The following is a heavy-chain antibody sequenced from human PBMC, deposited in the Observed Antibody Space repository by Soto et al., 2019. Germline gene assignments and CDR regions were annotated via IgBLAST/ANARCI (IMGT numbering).Heavy chain of an antibody. V-gene: IGHV3-23*01. CDR1: GFTFSSYA. CDR2: ISVSGGST. CDR3: AKEGSSGWAYYYYGMDV. J-gene: IGHJ6*02. Sequence: VGALRLSCSASGFTFSSYAMSLVLQAPGKGLEWVSAISVSGGSTYYADSVKGRFTISRDNSKNTLYLQMNSLRAEDTAVYYCAKEGSSGWAYYYYGMDVWGQGTTVTVSS. D-gene: IGHD6-19*01.